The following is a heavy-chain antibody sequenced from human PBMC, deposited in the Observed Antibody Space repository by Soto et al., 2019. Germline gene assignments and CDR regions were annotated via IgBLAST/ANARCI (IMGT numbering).Heavy chain of an antibody. V-gene: IGHV1-69*01. J-gene: IGHJ6*02. CDR2: SPPIFGTS. D-gene: IGHD6-19*01. Sequence: QVQLVQSGAEVKKPGSSVKVSCKASGGTFSTYSISWVRQAPGQGLEWMGGSPPIFGTSKYAQHFQGRVTITADESTSTAYMELSSLRSDDTAVYYCARGGRYPKSSSYSGMDVWGQGTTVTVSS. CDR1: GGTFSTYS. CDR3: ARGGRYPKSSSYSGMDV.